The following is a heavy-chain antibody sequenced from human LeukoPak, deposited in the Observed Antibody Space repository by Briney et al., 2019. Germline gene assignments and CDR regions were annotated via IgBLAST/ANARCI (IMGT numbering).Heavy chain of an antibody. Sequence: SVKVSCKASGGTFSSYAISWVRQAPGQGLEWMGRIIPILGIANYAQKFQGRVTITADKSTSTAYMELSSLRSEDTAVYYCASTAMVLYYSDYWGQGTLVTVSS. D-gene: IGHD5-18*01. J-gene: IGHJ4*02. CDR1: GGTFSSYA. CDR2: IIPILGIA. CDR3: ASTAMVLYYSDY. V-gene: IGHV1-69*04.